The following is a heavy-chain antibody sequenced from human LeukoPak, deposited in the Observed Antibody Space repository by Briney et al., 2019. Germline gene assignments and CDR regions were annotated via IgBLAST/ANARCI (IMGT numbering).Heavy chain of an antibody. CDR3: ARDGGITMFSYYFDY. Sequence: PGGSLRLSCAASGFTFSSYSMNWVRQAPGKGLGWVSYISSSSSTIYYADSVKGRFTISRDNAKNSLYLQMNSLRAEDTAVYYCARDGGITMFSYYFDYWGQGTLVTVSS. CDR2: ISSSSSTI. V-gene: IGHV3-48*04. CDR1: GFTFSSYS. D-gene: IGHD3-10*02. J-gene: IGHJ4*02.